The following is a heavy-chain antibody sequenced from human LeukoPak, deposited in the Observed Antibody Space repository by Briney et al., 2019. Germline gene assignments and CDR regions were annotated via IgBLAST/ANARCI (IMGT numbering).Heavy chain of an antibody. Sequence: PGRSLRLSCAASGFTFDDYAMHWVRQAPGKGLEWVSGISWNSGSIGYADSVKGRFTISRDNAKNSLYLQMNSLRAEDTALYYCARSRHSYDSSGFPHYWGQGTLVTVSS. D-gene: IGHD3-22*01. V-gene: IGHV3-9*01. CDR3: ARSRHSYDSSGFPHY. J-gene: IGHJ4*02. CDR2: ISWNSGSI. CDR1: GFTFDDYA.